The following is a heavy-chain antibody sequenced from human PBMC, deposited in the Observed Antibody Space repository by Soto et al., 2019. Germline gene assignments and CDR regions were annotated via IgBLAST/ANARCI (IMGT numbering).Heavy chain of an antibody. V-gene: IGHV3-30*02. Sequence: PGGFLRLSCAASGVTFISYGMHWVRQAPGKGLEWVAGIWYDGSNKYYADSVKGRFTISRDNAKNTLSLQMNSLRAEDTALYYCAKALRKGDVYGVIGYWGRGTLVTVSS. J-gene: IGHJ4*02. D-gene: IGHD4-17*01. CDR3: AKALRKGDVYGVIGY. CDR2: IWYDGSNK. CDR1: GVTFISYG.